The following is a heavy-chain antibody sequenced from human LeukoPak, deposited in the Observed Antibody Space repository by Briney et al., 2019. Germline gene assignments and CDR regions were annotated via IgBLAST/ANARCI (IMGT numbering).Heavy chain of an antibody. D-gene: IGHD3-3*02. J-gene: IGHJ4*02. CDR2: VNPSGGST. Sequence: ASVKVSCTTSGYSITNFYIHWVRQAPGQGLEWIGMVNPSGGSTISAQKFQDRVNMTTDTSTRTVYMEMTGLTSGDTGIYYCARDAFWGQGTQVTVSS. V-gene: IGHV1-46*01. CDR3: ARDAF. CDR1: GYSITNFY.